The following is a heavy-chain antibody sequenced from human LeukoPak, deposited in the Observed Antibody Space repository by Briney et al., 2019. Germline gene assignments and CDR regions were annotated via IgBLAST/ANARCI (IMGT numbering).Heavy chain of an antibody. V-gene: IGHV3-48*04. CDR3: ARASYGSGKDWFDP. CDR1: GFTFSSYS. Sequence: GGSLRLSCAASGFTFSSYSMNWVRQAPGKGLEWFSYISSSSSTIYYADSVKGRFTISRDNAKNSLYLQMNSLRAEDTAVYYCARASYGSGKDWFDPWGQGTLVTVSS. CDR2: ISSSSSTI. J-gene: IGHJ5*02. D-gene: IGHD3-10*01.